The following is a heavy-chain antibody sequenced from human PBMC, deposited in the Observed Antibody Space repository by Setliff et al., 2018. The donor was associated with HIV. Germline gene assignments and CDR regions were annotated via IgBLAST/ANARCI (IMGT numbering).Heavy chain of an antibody. D-gene: IGHD3-3*01. CDR1: GGSISSSNYY. Sequence: SETLSLTCTVSGGSISSSNYYWGWIRQPPGKGLEWIGYIYYSGSTYYNPSLKRRVTMSLDTSKNQISLKLTSVTASDTAVYYCARGAGYYDFWSGYYVYNYLDPWGQGTLVTVSS. V-gene: IGHV4-39*07. CDR2: IYYSGST. J-gene: IGHJ5*02. CDR3: ARGAGYYDFWSGYYVYNYLDP.